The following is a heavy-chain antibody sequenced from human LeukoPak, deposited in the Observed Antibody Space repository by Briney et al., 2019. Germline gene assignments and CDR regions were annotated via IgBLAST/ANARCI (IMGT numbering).Heavy chain of an antibody. V-gene: IGHV3-30*03. J-gene: IGHJ5*02. CDR1: GFKFSTYG. D-gene: IGHD1-26*01. CDR2: ISNDERNT. CDR3: ARDGSKVGWEPYNWFDP. Sequence: PGGSLRLPCAASGFKFSTYGMNWVRQAPGKGLEWVSIISNDERNTHYVNSVEGRFTISRDNAKNSLYLQMNSLRDEDTAVYYCARDGSKVGWEPYNWFDPWGQGALVTVSS.